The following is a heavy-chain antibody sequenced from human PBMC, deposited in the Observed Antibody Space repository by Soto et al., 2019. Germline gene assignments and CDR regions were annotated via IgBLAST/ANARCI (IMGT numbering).Heavy chain of an antibody. Sequence: GGSLRLSCQASGFNFCNYGMHWCRQAPGKGLEWVAVITYDGSFQYYADSVKGRFTISRDNSKNTLSLHLNTLKPEDTAVYHCAKDRVGGTFYTPLAFWGQGTLVTVSS. V-gene: IGHV3-30*18. CDR3: AKDRVGGTFYTPLAF. CDR2: ITYDGSFQ. J-gene: IGHJ4*02. CDR1: GFNFCNYG. D-gene: IGHD1-7*01.